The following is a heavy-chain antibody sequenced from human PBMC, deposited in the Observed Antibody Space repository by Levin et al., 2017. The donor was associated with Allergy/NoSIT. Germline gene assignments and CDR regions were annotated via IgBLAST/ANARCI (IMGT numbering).Heavy chain of an antibody. CDR3: AGAPNRYYFDY. Sequence: SQTLSLTCTVSGGSISSYYWSWIRQPPGKGLEWIGYIYYSGSTNYNPSLKSRVTISVDTSKNHFSLKLSSVTAADTAVYYCAGAPNRYYFDYWGQGTLVTVSS. D-gene: IGHD3-16*02. V-gene: IGHV4-59*01. J-gene: IGHJ4*02. CDR1: GGSISSYY. CDR2: IYYSGST.